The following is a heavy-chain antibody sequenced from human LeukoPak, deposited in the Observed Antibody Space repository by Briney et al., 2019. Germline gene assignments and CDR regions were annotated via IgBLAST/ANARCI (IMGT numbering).Heavy chain of an antibody. CDR3: ARTYYYGSGNNGNWFDP. J-gene: IGHJ5*02. V-gene: IGHV1-8*03. CDR1: GYTFTSYD. CDR2: MNPNSGNT. Sequence: ASVKVSCKASGYTFTSYDINWVRQATGQGLEWMGWMNPNSGNTGYAQKFQGRVTITRNTSISTAYMELSSLKSEDTAVYYCARTYYYGSGNNGNWFDPWGQGTLVTVSS. D-gene: IGHD3-10*01.